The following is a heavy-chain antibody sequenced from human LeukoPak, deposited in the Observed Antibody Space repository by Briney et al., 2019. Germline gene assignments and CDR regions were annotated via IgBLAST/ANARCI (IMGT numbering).Heavy chain of an antibody. D-gene: IGHD6-19*01. V-gene: IGHV3-21*01. Sequence: VGSLRLSCAASGFTFSTYSMNWVRQAPGKGLEWVSSISSSSRYIYYADSVKGRFTISRDNAKNSLYLQVNSLRAEDTAVYYCARVSVAAAFDIWGQGTMVTVSS. CDR3: ARVSVAAAFDI. CDR2: ISSSSRYI. CDR1: GFTFSTYS. J-gene: IGHJ3*02.